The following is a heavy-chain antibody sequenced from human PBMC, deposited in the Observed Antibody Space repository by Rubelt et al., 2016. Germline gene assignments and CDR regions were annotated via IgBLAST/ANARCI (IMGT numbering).Heavy chain of an antibody. CDR3: VNVLRGGLQF. CDR2: TRNKANSYTT. J-gene: IGHJ4*02. CDR1: GFTLSDQY. D-gene: IGHD2-8*01. Sequence: AASGFTLSDQYMDWVRQAPGMGLEWVGRTRNKANSYTTEYAASVKGRFTISRDDSKNSLYLQMNSLKTEDTAVYYCVNVLRGGLQFWGQGTLVTVPS. V-gene: IGHV3-72*01.